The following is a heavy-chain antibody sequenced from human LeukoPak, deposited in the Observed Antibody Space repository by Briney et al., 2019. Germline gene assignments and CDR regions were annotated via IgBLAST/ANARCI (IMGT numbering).Heavy chain of an antibody. CDR1: GFTFSSYS. V-gene: IGHV3-21*01. CDR2: ISSSSSYI. CDR3: ARDVYYYDSSGYSSRFDY. J-gene: IGHJ4*02. D-gene: IGHD3-22*01. Sequence: GGSLRLSCAASGFTFSSYSMNWVRQAPGKGLEWGSSISSSSSYIYYADSVKGRFTISRDNAKNSLYLQMNSLRAEDTAVYYCARDVYYYDSSGYSSRFDYWGQGTLVTVSS.